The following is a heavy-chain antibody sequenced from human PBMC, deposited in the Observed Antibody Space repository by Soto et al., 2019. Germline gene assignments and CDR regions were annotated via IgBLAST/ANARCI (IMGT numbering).Heavy chain of an antibody. CDR3: ARDLVVAATQSYFDY. D-gene: IGHD2-15*01. CDR2: ISSSSSTI. J-gene: IGHJ4*02. CDR1: GFTFSSYS. V-gene: IGHV3-48*01. Sequence: GGSLRLSCAASGFTFSSYSMNWVRQAPGKGLEWVSYISSSSSTIYYADSVKGRFTISRDNAKNSLYLQMNSLRAEDTAVYYCARDLVVAATQSYFDYWGQGTLVTVSS.